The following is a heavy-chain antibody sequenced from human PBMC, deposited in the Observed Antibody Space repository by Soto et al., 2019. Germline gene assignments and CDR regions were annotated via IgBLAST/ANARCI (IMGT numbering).Heavy chain of an antibody. CDR3: AKGGGYFYYSGLDV. V-gene: IGHV3-23*01. J-gene: IGHJ6*02. Sequence: EVQLLESGGGLVQPGGSLRLSCAASGFSFSDYAMSWVRQAAGKGLEWVSGTSGSGSIDYYADSVKGRFTISRDNSKNTLYLQINDLKAEDTAVYHCAKGGGYFYYSGLDVWAQGTTVTVSS. CDR1: GFSFSDYA. CDR2: TSGSGSID. D-gene: IGHD3-16*01.